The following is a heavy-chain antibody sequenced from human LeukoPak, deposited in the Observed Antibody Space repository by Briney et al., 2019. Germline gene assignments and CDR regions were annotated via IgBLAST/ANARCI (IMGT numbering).Heavy chain of an antibody. D-gene: IGHD3-3*01. J-gene: IGHJ6*03. Sequence: PSETLSLTCAVDGGSFSCFYWSWIRQTPGKGLEWIGDINHTGNTNYNPSLTDYNPSLKSRVTISVDSSKNELSLKVTSLTAADTGVYYHARVRHDPLEYGYYMDVWGKGTTVTVSS. CDR2: INHTGNT. CDR1: GGSFSCFY. CDR3: ARVRHDPLEYGYYMDV. V-gene: IGHV4-34*01.